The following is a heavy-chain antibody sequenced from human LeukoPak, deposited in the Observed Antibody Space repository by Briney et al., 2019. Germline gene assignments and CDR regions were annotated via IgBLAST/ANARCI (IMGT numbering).Heavy chain of an antibody. V-gene: IGHV3-30*04. CDR2: ISYDGSNE. CDR3: ARVGYYASGPFSYFDY. Sequence: GRSLRLSCAASGFTFSGYAMHWVRQAPGKGLEWVSVISYDGSNEYYADSVKGRFTSSRDNSKNTLYLQMNSLSVEDTAVYYCARVGYYASGPFSYFDYWGQGTLVTVSS. J-gene: IGHJ4*02. D-gene: IGHD3-10*01. CDR1: GFTFSGYA.